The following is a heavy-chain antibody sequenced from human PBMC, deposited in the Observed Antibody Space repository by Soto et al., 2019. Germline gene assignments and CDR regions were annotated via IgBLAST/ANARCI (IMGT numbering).Heavy chain of an antibody. CDR2: IIPIFGTA. Sequence: SVKVSCKASGGTFSSYAISWVRQAPGQGLEWMGGIIPIFGTANYAQKFQGRVTITADESTSTAYMELSSLRSEDTAVYYCARVDSRLRLYYYYGMDVWGQGTTVTVSS. V-gene: IGHV1-69*13. D-gene: IGHD5-12*01. J-gene: IGHJ6*02. CDR1: GGTFSSYA. CDR3: ARVDSRLRLYYYYGMDV.